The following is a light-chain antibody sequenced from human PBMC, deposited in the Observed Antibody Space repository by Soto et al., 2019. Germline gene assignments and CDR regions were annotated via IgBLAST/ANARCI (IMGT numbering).Light chain of an antibody. CDR1: SSDVGGYNY. CDR2: EVS. V-gene: IGLV2-8*01. Sequence: QSALTQPPSASGSPGQSVTISCTGTSSDVGGYNYVSWYQQHPGKAPKLVIYEVSKRPSGVPDRFSGSKSGNTASLTVSGLQAEDESDYYCATWDDSLNGYVFGTGTKLTVL. CDR3: ATWDDSLNGYV. J-gene: IGLJ1*01.